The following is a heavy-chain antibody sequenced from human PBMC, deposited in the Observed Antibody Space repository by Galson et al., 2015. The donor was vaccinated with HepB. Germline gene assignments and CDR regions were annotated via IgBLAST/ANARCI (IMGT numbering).Heavy chain of an antibody. D-gene: IGHD1-26*01. V-gene: IGHV1-69*13. CDR3: ASLVGATRYDAFGI. Sequence: SVKVSCKASGGTFSSYAISWVRQAPGQGLEWMGGIIPIFGTANYAQKFQGRVTITADESTSTAYMELSSLRSEDTAVYYCASLVGATRYDAFGIWGQGTMVTVSS. CDR2: IIPIFGTA. J-gene: IGHJ3*02. CDR1: GGTFSSYA.